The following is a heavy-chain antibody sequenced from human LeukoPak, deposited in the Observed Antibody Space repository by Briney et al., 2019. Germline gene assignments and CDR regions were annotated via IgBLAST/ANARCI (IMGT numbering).Heavy chain of an antibody. Sequence: PGGSLRLSCGASGFTFSSHSMNWVRQAPGKGLEWVPYISSSSTIYYADSVKGRFTISRDNAENSLYLQMNSLRAEDTAVYYCARGAYYYEDWGQGTLVTVSS. CDR2: ISSSSTI. CDR3: ARGAYYYED. D-gene: IGHD3-22*01. CDR1: GFTFSSHS. J-gene: IGHJ4*02. V-gene: IGHV3-48*01.